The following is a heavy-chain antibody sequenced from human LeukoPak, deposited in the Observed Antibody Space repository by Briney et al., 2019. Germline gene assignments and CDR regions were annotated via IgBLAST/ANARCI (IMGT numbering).Heavy chain of an antibody. Sequence: GESLKISCKGSGYSFTSYWIGWVRQMPGKGLGWMGIIYPGDSDTRYSPSFQGQVTISADKSISTAYLQWSSLKASDTAMYYCARAPGYDFWSGYYTYWGQGTLVTVSS. CDR1: GYSFTSYW. D-gene: IGHD3-3*01. V-gene: IGHV5-51*01. CDR2: IYPGDSDT. CDR3: ARAPGYDFWSGYYTY. J-gene: IGHJ4*02.